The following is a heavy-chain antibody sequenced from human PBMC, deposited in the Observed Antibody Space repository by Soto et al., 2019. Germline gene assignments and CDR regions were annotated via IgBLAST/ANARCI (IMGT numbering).Heavy chain of an antibody. V-gene: IGHV3-15*07. CDR3: MTDPSSGYDYYGMAV. CDR1: DFTFSNAW. CDR2: IKSKADGGTA. Sequence: GGSLRLSCAVSDFTFSNAWLNWVRQAPGKGLEWVGRIKSKADGGTADYAAPVKGRFTISRDDSKNTLYLQMNSLKTEDTAVYFCMTDPSSGYDYYGMAVWGQGTTVTVSS. J-gene: IGHJ6*02.